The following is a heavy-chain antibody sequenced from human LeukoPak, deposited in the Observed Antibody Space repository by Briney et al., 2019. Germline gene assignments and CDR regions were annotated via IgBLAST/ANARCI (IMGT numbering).Heavy chain of an antibody. Sequence: SETLSLTCTVSGGSISSGSYYWSWIRQPAGKGLEWIGHIYSSGSTNYNPSLKSRVTISVDTSKNQFSLKLSSVTAADTAVYYCAREMQWFGEYHEGFDPWGQGTLVTVSS. V-gene: IGHV4-61*09. CDR1: GGSISSGSYY. J-gene: IGHJ5*02. D-gene: IGHD3-10*01. CDR3: AREMQWFGEYHEGFDP. CDR2: IYSSGST.